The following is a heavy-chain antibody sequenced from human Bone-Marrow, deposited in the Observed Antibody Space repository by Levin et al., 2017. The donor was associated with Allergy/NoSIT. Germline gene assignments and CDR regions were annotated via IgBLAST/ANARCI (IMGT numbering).Heavy chain of an antibody. V-gene: IGHV3-48*01. CDR1: GFTFSYYS. CDR2: ISTSGGSI. CDR3: ARGTRLVHWYFDL. D-gene: IGHD6-19*01. J-gene: IGHJ2*01. Sequence: QAGGSLRLSCAASGFTFSYYSFNWVRQAPGKGLEWISYISTSGGSIYYADSVKGRFTISRDSAKNSLFLQMNSLRVEDTAVYYCARGTRLVHWYFDLWGRGTLVTVSS.